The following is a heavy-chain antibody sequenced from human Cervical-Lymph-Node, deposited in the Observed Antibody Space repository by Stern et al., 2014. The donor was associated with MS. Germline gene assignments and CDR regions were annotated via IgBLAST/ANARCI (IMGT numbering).Heavy chain of an antibody. J-gene: IGHJ5*02. D-gene: IGHD2-15*01. V-gene: IGHV1-69*09. CDR3: ARGVVSNRAAATQHNLFDP. CDR2: IIPILGLP. CDR1: GGTFISSYA. Sequence: QLVESGAEVKKPGSSVNVSCKASGGTFISSYAITWMRQAPGQGLEWIGRIIPILGLPNYAQKFQGRVTFTADTSTSTTYMELSSLTSEDTAVYYCARGVVSNRAAATQHNLFDPWGQGTLVTVSS.